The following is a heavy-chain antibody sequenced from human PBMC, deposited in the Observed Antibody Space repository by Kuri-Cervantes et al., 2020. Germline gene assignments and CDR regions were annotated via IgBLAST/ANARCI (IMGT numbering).Heavy chain of an antibody. CDR2: INAGNGNT. V-gene: IGHV1-3*01. CDR3: ARAALRYFPLPY. D-gene: IGHD3-9*01. J-gene: IGHJ4*02. Sequence: SVKVSCKASGYTFTSYAMHRVRQAPGQRLEWMGWINAGNGNTKYSQKFQGRVTITRDTSASTAYMELSSLRSEDTAVYYCARAALRYFPLPYWGQGTLVTVSS. CDR1: GYTFTSYA.